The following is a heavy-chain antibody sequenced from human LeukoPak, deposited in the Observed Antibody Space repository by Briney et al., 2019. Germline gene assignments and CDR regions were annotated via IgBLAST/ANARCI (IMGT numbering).Heavy chain of an antibody. CDR2: INPDTGDK. J-gene: IGHJ4*02. V-gene: IGHV1-8*03. D-gene: IGHD2-21*02. CDR1: GYTFTNYH. Sequence: ASVKVSRKASGYTFTNYHINWVRQASGQGLEWMTWINPDTGDKGYARKFQDRVTITTDTSISTAYMELSSLSSEDTAVYFCARTTSMTASGYYYWGGAALGGVSS. CDR3: ARTTSMTASGYYY.